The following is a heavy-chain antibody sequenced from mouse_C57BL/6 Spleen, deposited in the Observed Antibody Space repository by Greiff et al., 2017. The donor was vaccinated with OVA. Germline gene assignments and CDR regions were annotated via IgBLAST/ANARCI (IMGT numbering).Heavy chain of an antibody. J-gene: IGHJ2*01. V-gene: IGHV1-64*01. Sequence: VQLQQPGAELVKPGASVKLSCKASGYTFTSYWMHWVKQRPGQGLEWIGMIHPNSGSTNYNEKFKSKATLTVDKSSSTAYMQLSSLTSEDSAVYYCASQNWDGYYFDYWGQGTTLTVSS. CDR3: ASQNWDGYYFDY. CDR1: GYTFTSYW. CDR2: IHPNSGST. D-gene: IGHD4-1*01.